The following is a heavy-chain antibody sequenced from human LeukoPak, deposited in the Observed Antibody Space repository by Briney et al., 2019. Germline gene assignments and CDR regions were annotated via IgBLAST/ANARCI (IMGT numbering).Heavy chain of an antibody. V-gene: IGHV1-2*02. Sequence: GASVKVSCKASGYTFTGYYMHWVRQAPGQGLEWMGWINPNSGGTNYAQKFQGRVTMTRDTSISTAYMELSRLRSDDTAVYYCARGLNNRKSGRRFDVFEIWGQGTMVTVSS. CDR2: INPNSGGT. CDR1: GYTFTGYY. D-gene: IGHD3-3*01. CDR3: ARGLNNRKSGRRFDVFEI. J-gene: IGHJ3*02.